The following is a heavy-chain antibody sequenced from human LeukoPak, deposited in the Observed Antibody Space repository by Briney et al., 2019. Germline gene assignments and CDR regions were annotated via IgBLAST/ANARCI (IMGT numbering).Heavy chain of an antibody. CDR1: GGTFSRYA. CDR2: IIPIFGTA. CDR3: ARDRDYYGSVYFDY. J-gene: IGHJ4*02. V-gene: IGHV1-69*06. D-gene: IGHD3-10*01. Sequence: GASVKVSCKASGGTFSRYAISWVRQAPGQGLEWMGGIIPIFGTANYAQKFQGRVTITADKSTSTAYMELSSLRSEDTAVYYCARDRDYYGSVYFDYWGQGTLVTVSS.